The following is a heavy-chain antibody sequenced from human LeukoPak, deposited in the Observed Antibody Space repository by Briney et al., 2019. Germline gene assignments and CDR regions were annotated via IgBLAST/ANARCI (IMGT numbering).Heavy chain of an antibody. CDR3: ARTDQYCSGGSCYAVY. Sequence: GESLKISCKGSGYSFTSYWIGWVRQMPGKGLEWMGIIYPGDSDTRYSPSFQGQVTISADKSISTAYLQWSSPKASDTAMYYCARTDQYCSGGSCYAVYWGQGTLVTVSS. V-gene: IGHV5-51*01. CDR2: IYPGDSDT. D-gene: IGHD2-15*01. CDR1: GYSFTSYW. J-gene: IGHJ4*02.